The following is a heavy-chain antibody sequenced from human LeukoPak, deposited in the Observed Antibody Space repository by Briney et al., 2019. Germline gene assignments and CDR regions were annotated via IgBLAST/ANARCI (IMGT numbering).Heavy chain of an antibody. J-gene: IGHJ4*02. V-gene: IGHV5-51*01. Sequence: GESLKISCKGSGYSFTSYWIGWVRQMPGKGLAWMGIIYPGDSDTRYSPSFQGQVTISADKSISTAYLQWSSLKASDTAMYYCARQAGYYYDSSGYFSPHNDYWGQGTLVTVSS. CDR1: GYSFTSYW. D-gene: IGHD3-22*01. CDR3: ARQAGYYYDSSGYFSPHNDY. CDR2: IYPGDSDT.